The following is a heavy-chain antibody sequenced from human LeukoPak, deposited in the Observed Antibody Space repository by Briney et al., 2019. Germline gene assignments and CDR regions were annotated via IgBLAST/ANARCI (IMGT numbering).Heavy chain of an antibody. V-gene: IGHV3-30*04. CDR2: ISYDGSNK. CDR3: ARDPVSSSWYHHYYYYGMDV. D-gene: IGHD6-13*01. J-gene: IGHJ6*02. Sequence: PGRSLRLSCAASGFTFSSYAMHWVRQAPGKGLEWVAVISYDGSNKYYADSVKGRFTISRDNPKNTLYLQMNSLRAEDTAVYYCARDPVSSSWYHHYYYYGMDVWGQGTTVTVSS. CDR1: GFTFSSYA.